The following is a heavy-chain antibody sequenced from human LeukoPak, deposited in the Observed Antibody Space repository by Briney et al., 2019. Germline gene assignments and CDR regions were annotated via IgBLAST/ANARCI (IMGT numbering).Heavy chain of an antibody. Sequence: PSETLSLTCAVYGGSFSGYYWSWIRQPPGKGLEWIGEINHSGSTNYNPSLKSRVTISVDTSKNQFSLKLSSVTAADTAVYYCARMAGKYRSSTSCYQDPWGQGTLVTVSS. CDR1: GGSFSGYY. CDR3: ARMAGKYRSSTSCYQDP. CDR2: INHSGST. D-gene: IGHD2-2*01. V-gene: IGHV4-34*01. J-gene: IGHJ5*02.